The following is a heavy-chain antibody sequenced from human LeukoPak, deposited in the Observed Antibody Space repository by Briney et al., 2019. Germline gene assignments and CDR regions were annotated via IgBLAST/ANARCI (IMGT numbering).Heavy chain of an antibody. Sequence: SETLSLTCTVSGGFISSYYWSWIRQPPGKGLEWIGYIYYNGNTNYNPSLKSRVTISIDTSKSQFSLKLSSVTAADTAVYYCARGPGGYDPFDYWGQGTLVTVSS. D-gene: IGHD5-12*01. CDR2: IYYNGNT. CDR1: GGFISSYY. V-gene: IGHV4-59*01. J-gene: IGHJ4*02. CDR3: ARGPGGYDPFDY.